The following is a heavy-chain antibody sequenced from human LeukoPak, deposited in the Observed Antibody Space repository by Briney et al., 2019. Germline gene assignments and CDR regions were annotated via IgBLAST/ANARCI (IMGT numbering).Heavy chain of an antibody. CDR1: ELTFSSYS. CDR3: AKIGFPTTVLTPGTVW. D-gene: IGHD4-23*01. V-gene: IGHV3-21*04. Sequence: GGSLRLSCAGSELTFSSYSMHWVRQAPGKGLEWVSSISGSSDDIYYADSVKGRFTISRDNSKSTLYLQMSSLRAEDTAVYYCAKIGFPTTVLTPGTVWWGQGTLVTVSS. J-gene: IGHJ4*02. CDR2: ISGSSDDI.